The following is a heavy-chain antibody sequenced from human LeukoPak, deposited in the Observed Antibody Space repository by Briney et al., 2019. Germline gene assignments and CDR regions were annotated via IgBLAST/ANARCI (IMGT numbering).Heavy chain of an antibody. CDR1: GYTFTSYD. V-gene: IGHV1-2*02. CDR2: INPNSGGT. CDR3: ARDGSRDIVATTYDY. J-gene: IGHJ4*02. D-gene: IGHD5-12*01. Sequence: ASVKVSCKASGYTFTSYDINWVRQAPGQGLEWMGWINPNSGGTNYAQKFQGRVTMTRDTSISTAYMELSRLRSDDTAVYYCARDGSRDIVATTYDYWGQGTLVTVSS.